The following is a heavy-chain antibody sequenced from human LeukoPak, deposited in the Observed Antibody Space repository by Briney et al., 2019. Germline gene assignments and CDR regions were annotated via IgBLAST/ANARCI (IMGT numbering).Heavy chain of an antibody. CDR3: ARVGRTYYYDSSGYKNAFDI. CDR2: IYYSGST. J-gene: IGHJ3*02. CDR1: GGSISSGGYY. D-gene: IGHD3-22*01. V-gene: IGHV4-31*03. Sequence: SDTLSLTCTVSGGSISSGGYYWSWIRQHPGKGLEWIGYIYYSGSTYYNPSLKSRVTISVDTSKNQFSLKLSSVTAADTVVYYCARVGRTYYYDSSGYKNAFDIWGQGTMVTVSS.